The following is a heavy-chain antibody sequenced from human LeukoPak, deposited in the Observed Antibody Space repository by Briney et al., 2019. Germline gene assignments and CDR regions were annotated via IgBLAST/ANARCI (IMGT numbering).Heavy chain of an antibody. Sequence: LEWIGSIYYSGSTYYTPSLKSRVTISVDTSKNQFSLKLSSVTAADTAVYYCASHPNYYDSSGLWGQGTLVTVSS. V-gene: IGHV4-39*01. J-gene: IGHJ4*02. D-gene: IGHD3-22*01. CDR3: ASHPNYYDSSGL. CDR2: IYYSGST.